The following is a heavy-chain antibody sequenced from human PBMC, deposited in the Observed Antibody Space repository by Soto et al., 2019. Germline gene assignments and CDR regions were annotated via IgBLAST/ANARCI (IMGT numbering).Heavy chain of an antibody. CDR1: GYSFTSYW. D-gene: IGHD2-21*01. V-gene: IGHV5-51*01. J-gene: IGHJ6*02. Sequence: GESLKISCKGSGYSFTSYWIGWVRQMPGKGLEWMGIIYPGDSDTRYSPSFQGQVTISADQSISTAHLQWSRLKAPDTAMYYCARHDLDDGGNSYYYGMDVWGQGTTVTVSS. CDR3: ARHDLDDGGNSYYYGMDV. CDR2: IYPGDSDT.